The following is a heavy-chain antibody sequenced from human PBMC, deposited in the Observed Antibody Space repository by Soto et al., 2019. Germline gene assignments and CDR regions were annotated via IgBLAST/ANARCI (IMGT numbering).Heavy chain of an antibody. V-gene: IGHV4-30-4*01. CDR2: IYYSGST. D-gene: IGHD3-16*01. J-gene: IGHJ5*02. CDR1: GGSISSGDYY. Sequence: PSETLSFTCTVSGGSISSGDYYWSWIRQPPGKGLEWIGYIYYSGSTYYTPSLKSRLTISVDTSKNQFSLKLNSVTAADTAVYYCARTPGGWTDPWGQGTLVTVSS. CDR3: ARTPGGWTDP.